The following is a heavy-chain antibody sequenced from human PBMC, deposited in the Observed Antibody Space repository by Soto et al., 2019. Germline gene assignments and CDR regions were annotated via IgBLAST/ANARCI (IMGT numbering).Heavy chain of an antibody. J-gene: IGHJ4*02. CDR3: ARGGVSPRTFDY. CDR1: GYNFAGYW. CDR2: IYPSDSDT. V-gene: IGHV5-51*01. Sequence: AESLTISCKVSGYNFAGYWIAWVRQMPGKGLELMGIIYPSDSDTRYRPSFQGQVTISADKSISSAYLQWSSLRASDTAMYYCARGGVSPRTFDYWGQGTTVTVSS. D-gene: IGHD3-3*01.